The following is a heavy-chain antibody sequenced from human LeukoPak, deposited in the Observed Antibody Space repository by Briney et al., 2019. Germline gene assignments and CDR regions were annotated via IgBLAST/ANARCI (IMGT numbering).Heavy chain of an antibody. CDR3: ATSADAPGNY. V-gene: IGHV3-7*01. D-gene: IGHD2-2*01. Sequence: GGSLRLSCAASGFSFSNSWMSWVRQAPGKGLEWVANIRQDGSVKYYVGSVEGRFTISRDNAENSLYLQMNSLRAEDTAVYYCATSADAPGNYWGQGTLVTVSS. CDR1: GFSFSNSW. CDR2: IRQDGSVK. J-gene: IGHJ4*02.